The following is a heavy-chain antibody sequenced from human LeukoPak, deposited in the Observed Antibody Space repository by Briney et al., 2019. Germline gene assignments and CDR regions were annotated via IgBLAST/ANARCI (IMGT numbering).Heavy chain of an antibody. CDR3: AKGLGILYYYGMDV. J-gene: IGHJ6*02. CDR1: GFTFDDYA. Sequence: GRSLRLSCAASGFTFDDYAMHWVRQAPGKGLEGVSGISWNSGSIGYADSVKGRFTISRDNAKNSLYLQMNSLRAEDTALYYCAKGLGILYYYGMDVWGQGTTVTVSS. D-gene: IGHD7-27*01. CDR2: ISWNSGSI. V-gene: IGHV3-9*01.